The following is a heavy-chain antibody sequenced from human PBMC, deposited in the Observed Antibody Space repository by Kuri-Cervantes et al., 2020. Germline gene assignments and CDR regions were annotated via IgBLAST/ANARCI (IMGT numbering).Heavy chain of an antibody. CDR1: GGSISSYY. CDR2: IYYSGST. D-gene: IGHD4-17*01. CDR3: ARDLFIYGDYFG. Sequence: SETLSLTCTVSGGSISSYYWSWIRQPPGKGLEWIGYIYYSGSTNYNPSLKSRVTISVDTSKNQFSLKLSSVTAADTAVYYCARDLFIYGDYFGWGQGTLVTVSS. V-gene: IGHV4-59*01. J-gene: IGHJ4*02.